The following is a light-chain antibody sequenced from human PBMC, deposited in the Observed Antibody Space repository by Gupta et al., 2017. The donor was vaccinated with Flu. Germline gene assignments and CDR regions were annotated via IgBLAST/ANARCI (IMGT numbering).Light chain of an antibody. Sequence: SVLAPPPSASGTPGQRVTIPCPERISNIGSNAVNWYQHIPGTAPKLLIYGNTQRPSGVPDRFSGSKSGTSASLAISGLQSEDEADYYCAAWDDSLNGHYVFGTGTKVTAL. CDR2: GNT. CDR1: ISNIGSNA. J-gene: IGLJ1*01. V-gene: IGLV1-44*01. CDR3: AAWDDSLNGHYV.